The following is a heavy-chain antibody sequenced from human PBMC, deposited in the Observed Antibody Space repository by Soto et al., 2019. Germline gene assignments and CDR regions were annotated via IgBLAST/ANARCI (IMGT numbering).Heavy chain of an antibody. CDR1: GFTFSSYA. CDR3: ARGDGTGPYPSHYSRGWFVVTAVFDY. V-gene: IGHV3-30-3*01. Sequence: QVQLVESGGGVVQPGRSLRLSCAASGFTFSSYAMHWVRQAPGKGLEWVAVISYDGSNKYYADSVKGRFTISRDNSKNMMYLQMNSLSAEDTDVYYCARGDGTGPYPSHYSRGWFVVTAVFDYWGQGTLVTVSS. D-gene: IGHD6-19*01. CDR2: ISYDGSNK. J-gene: IGHJ4*02.